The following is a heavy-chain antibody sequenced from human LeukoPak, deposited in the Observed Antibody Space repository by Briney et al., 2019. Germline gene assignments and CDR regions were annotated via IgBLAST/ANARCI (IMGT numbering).Heavy chain of an antibody. CDR1: GGSISSDDYY. CDR2: TSPSGTT. D-gene: IGHD5-18*01. CDR3: ARDSYNYGSGSFDY. J-gene: IGHJ4*02. V-gene: IGHV4-61*02. Sequence: SETLSLTCTVSGGSISSDDYYWNWIRQPAGKGLEWIGRTSPSGTTNYNPSLKSRVTISVDTSKNQFSLKLSSVTAADTAVYYCARDSYNYGSGSFDYWGQGTLVTVSS.